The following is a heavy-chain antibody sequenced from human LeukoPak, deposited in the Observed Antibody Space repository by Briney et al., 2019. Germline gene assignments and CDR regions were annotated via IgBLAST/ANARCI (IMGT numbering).Heavy chain of an antibody. V-gene: IGHV3-21*01. J-gene: IGHJ4*02. D-gene: IGHD2-2*01. Sequence: GGSLRLSCAASGFTFSSYIMNWVRQAPGKGLEWVSSISSSSSYIYYADSVKGRFTISRDNAKNSLYLQMNSLRAEDTAVYYCARNDCSSTSCLFDYWGQGTLVTVSS. CDR3: ARNDCSSTSCLFDY. CDR1: GFTFSSYI. CDR2: ISSSSSYI.